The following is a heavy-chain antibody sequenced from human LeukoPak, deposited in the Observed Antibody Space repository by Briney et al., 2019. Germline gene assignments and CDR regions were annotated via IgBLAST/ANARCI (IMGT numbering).Heavy chain of an antibody. CDR3: ARGDSSGYYGY. CDR2: INHSGST. CDR1: GDSISSGDYY. Sequence: SQTLSLTCTVSGDSISSGDYYWSWIRQPPGKGLEWIGEINHSGSTNYNPSLKSRVTISVDTSKNQFSLKLSSVTAADTAVYYCARGDSSGYYGYWGQGTLVTVSS. D-gene: IGHD3-22*01. J-gene: IGHJ4*02. V-gene: IGHV4-30-4*01.